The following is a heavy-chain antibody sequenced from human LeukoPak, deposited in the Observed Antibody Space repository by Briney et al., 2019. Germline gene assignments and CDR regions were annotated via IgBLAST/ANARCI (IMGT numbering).Heavy chain of an antibody. Sequence: GGSLRLSCAASGFTFSSYAMHWVRQAPGKGLEWVAVISYDGSNKYYADSVKGRFTISRDNSKNTLYLQMNSLRAEDTAVYYCARMARPPREWHAFDIWGQGTMVTVSS. D-gene: IGHD3-3*01. CDR2: ISYDGSNK. J-gene: IGHJ3*02. V-gene: IGHV3-30*14. CDR1: GFTFSSYA. CDR3: ARMARPPREWHAFDI.